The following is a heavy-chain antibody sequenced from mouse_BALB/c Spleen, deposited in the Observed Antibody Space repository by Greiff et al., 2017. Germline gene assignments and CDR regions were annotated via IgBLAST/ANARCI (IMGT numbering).Heavy chain of an antibody. J-gene: IGHJ2*01. CDR2: INSNGGST. CDR3: VSFYYGYERDFDY. D-gene: IGHD2-2*01. CDR1: GFTFSSYG. V-gene: IGHV5-6-3*01. Sequence: EVMLVESGGGLVQPGGSLKLSCAASGFTFSSYGMSWVRQTPDKRLELVATINSNGGSTYYPDSVKGRFTISRDNAKNTLYLQMSSLKSEDTAMYYCVSFYYGYERDFDYWGQGTTLTVSS.